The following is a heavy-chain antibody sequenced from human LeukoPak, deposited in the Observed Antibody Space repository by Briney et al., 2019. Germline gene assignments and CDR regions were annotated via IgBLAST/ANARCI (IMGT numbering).Heavy chain of an antibody. J-gene: IGHJ6*02. D-gene: IGHD3-10*01. CDR2: IKTKTDGGTT. CDR1: GFTLSNAW. Sequence: PGGSLRLSCVVSGFTLSNAWMSWVRQAPGKGLEWVGRIKTKTDGGTTDYAAPVTGRFTISRDDSKNTLFLQMNSLKTEDTAVYYCTTEPITMLRGVIIPYYGMDVWGQGTTVTVSS. CDR3: TTEPITMLRGVIIPYYGMDV. V-gene: IGHV3-15*01.